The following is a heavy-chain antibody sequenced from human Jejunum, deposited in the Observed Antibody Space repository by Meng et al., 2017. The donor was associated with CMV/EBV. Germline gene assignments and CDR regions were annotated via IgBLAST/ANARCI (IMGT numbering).Heavy chain of an antibody. Sequence: SGAASGFTVSNYAMTWVRQAPGKGLEWVSTISEIRDASYYGDSVKGRFAISRDNSKNTLYLQMSSLRVEDTAVYYCAKARQCEDWGQGTLVTVSS. CDR1: GFTVSNYA. CDR3: AKARQCED. CDR2: ISEIRDAS. J-gene: IGHJ4*02. V-gene: IGHV3-23*01.